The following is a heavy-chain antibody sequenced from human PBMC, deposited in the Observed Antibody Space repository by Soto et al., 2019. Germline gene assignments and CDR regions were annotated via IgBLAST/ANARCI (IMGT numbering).Heavy chain of an antibody. Sequence: GWSVRQTCAYAEIIFIDDYMSCISQAPGKGLEWISYISSSGDKIYYADSVKGRFTVSRDNAKNSLYLQMNSLSAEDTAVYYCAREGTYCGGDCYSGLWADWFDPWGQGILVTVSS. CDR1: EIIFIDDY. CDR3: AREGTYCGGDCYSGLWADWFDP. CDR2: ISSSGDKI. D-gene: IGHD2-21*02. V-gene: IGHV3-11*01. J-gene: IGHJ5*02.